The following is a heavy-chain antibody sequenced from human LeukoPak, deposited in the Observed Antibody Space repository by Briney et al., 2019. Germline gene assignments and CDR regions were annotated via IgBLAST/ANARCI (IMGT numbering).Heavy chain of an antibody. V-gene: IGHV4-34*01. Sequence: KPSETLSLTCAVYGGSFSGYYWSWIRQPPGKGLEWIGEINHSGSTNYNPSLKSRVTISVDTSKNQFSLKLSSVTAADTAVYYCARESTTVTTSNGAFDIWGQGTMVTVSS. CDR3: ARESTTVTTSNGAFDI. CDR1: GGSFSGYY. CDR2: INHSGST. D-gene: IGHD4-17*01. J-gene: IGHJ3*02.